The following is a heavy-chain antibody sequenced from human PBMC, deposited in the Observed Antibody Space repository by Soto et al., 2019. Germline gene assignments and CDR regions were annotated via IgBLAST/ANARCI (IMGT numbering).Heavy chain of an antibody. D-gene: IGHD6-13*01. CDR1: GFTVSSNY. V-gene: IGHV3-53*01. Sequence: GGSLRLSCAASGFTVSSNYMSWVRQAPGKGLEWVSVIYSGGSTYYADSVKGRFTISRDNSKNTLYLQMNSLRAEDTAVYYCARGKIGIAAEYDAFDIWGQGTMVTVSS. J-gene: IGHJ3*02. CDR2: IYSGGST. CDR3: ARGKIGIAAEYDAFDI.